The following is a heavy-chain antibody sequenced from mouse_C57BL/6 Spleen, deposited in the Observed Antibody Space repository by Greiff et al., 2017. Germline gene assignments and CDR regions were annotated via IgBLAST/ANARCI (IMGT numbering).Heavy chain of an antibody. J-gene: IGHJ2*01. D-gene: IGHD2-4*01. V-gene: IGHV1-76*01. Sequence: QVQLQQSGAELVRPGASVKLSCKASGYTFTDYYINWVKQRPGQGLEWIARIYPGSGNTYYNEKFKGKATLTAEKSSSTAYMQLSSLTSEDSAVYFCARRDDSFDYWGQGTTLTVSS. CDR2: IYPGSGNT. CDR1: GYTFTDYY. CDR3: ARRDDSFDY.